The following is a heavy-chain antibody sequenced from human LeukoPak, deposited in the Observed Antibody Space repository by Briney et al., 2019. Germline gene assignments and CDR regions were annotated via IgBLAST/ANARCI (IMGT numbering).Heavy chain of an antibody. CDR3: ARAGSSSWYNYYMDV. D-gene: IGHD6-6*01. CDR2: IKEDGSEK. Sequence: GGSLRLSCAASGFTFSIYSMRWVRQAPGKGLEWVASIKEDGSEKYYVDSVKGRFTISRDNAKNSLYLQMNSLRAEDTAVYYCARAGSSSWYNYYMDVWGRGTTVTVSS. J-gene: IGHJ6*03. V-gene: IGHV3-7*01. CDR1: GFTFSIYS.